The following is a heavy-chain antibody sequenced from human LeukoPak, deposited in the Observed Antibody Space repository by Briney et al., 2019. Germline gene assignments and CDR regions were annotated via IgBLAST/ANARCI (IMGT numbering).Heavy chain of an antibody. CDR3: ARKRTGGSSPEDVFDI. D-gene: IGHD6-6*01. Sequence: GGSLRLSCAASGFTFDDYGRSWVRQAPGKGLEWVSGINWNGGSTGYADSVKGRFTISRDNAKNSLYLQMNSLRAEDTALYYCARKRTGGSSPEDVFDIWGQGTMVTVSS. V-gene: IGHV3-20*04. CDR1: GFTFDDYG. CDR2: INWNGGST. J-gene: IGHJ3*02.